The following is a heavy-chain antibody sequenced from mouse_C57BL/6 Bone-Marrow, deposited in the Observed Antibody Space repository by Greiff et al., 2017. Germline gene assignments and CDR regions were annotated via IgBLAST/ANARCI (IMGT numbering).Heavy chain of an antibody. Sequence: QVQLLQPGAELVKPGASVKLSCKASGYTFTSYWMPWVQQRPGQGLEWIGMIHPNSGSTNYNEKFKSKATLTVDKSSSTAYMQHSNLTSEDSAVYDGAREVIVTTRYYAMDYGDRGTSITVTS. CDR1: GYTFTSYW. J-gene: IGHJ4*01. D-gene: IGHD2-5*01. CDR2: IHPNSGST. CDR3: AREVIVTTRYYAMDY. V-gene: IGHV1-64*01.